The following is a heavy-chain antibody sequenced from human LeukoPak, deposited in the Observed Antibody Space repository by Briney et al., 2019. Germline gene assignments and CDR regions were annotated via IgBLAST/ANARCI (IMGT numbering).Heavy chain of an antibody. J-gene: IGHJ4*02. CDR1: GYTFTSYY. D-gene: IGHD2-21*02. Sequence: ASVKVSCKASGYTFTSYYMHWVRQAPGQGLEWMGIINPSGGSTSYAQKFQGRVTMTRDTSTSTVYMELSSLRSEDTAVYYCARDLGVVTAIHSQYYFDFWGRGTLVIVSS. CDR3: ARDLGVVTAIHSQYYFDF. CDR2: INPSGGST. V-gene: IGHV1-46*01.